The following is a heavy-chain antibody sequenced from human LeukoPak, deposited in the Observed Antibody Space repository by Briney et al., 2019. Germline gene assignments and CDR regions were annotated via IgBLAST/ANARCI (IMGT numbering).Heavy chain of an antibody. CDR2: INWNGGST. CDR1: GFTFDDYG. Sequence: PGGSLRLSCAASGFTFDDYGMSWVRQAPGKGLEWVSGINWNGGSTGYADSVKGRFTISKDNAKNTLYLQMNSLRAEDTAVYYCARGNRGYGNFDYWGQGTLVTVSS. D-gene: IGHD3-22*01. CDR3: ARGNRGYGNFDY. V-gene: IGHV3-20*04. J-gene: IGHJ4*02.